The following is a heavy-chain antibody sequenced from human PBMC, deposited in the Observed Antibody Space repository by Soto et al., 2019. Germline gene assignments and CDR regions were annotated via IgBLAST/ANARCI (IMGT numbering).Heavy chain of an antibody. CDR1: GGTFSSYA. J-gene: IGHJ5*02. D-gene: IGHD3-9*01. V-gene: IGHV1-69*13. Sequence: SVKVSCKASGGTFSSYAISWVRQAPGQGLEWMGGIIPIFGTANYAQKFQGRVTITADESTSTAYMELSSLRSEDTAVYYCARDDGPQYYDILTGYYSYWFDPWGQGTLVTVSS. CDR2: IIPIFGTA. CDR3: ARDDGPQYYDILTGYYSYWFDP.